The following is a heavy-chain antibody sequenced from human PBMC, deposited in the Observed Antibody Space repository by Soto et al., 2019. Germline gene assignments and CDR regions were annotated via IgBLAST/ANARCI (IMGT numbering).Heavy chain of an antibody. CDR3: ARTPHSSVGATSVVYY. V-gene: IGHV3-74*01. D-gene: IGHD1-26*01. CDR1: GLLFRLYW. CDR2: INGDGSGQ. Sequence: GSPRLSCAALGLLFRLYWMQWVRPAPRKGLVWVARINGDGSGQSYPASAQGRFTLARGHAKDTLYPQMNSLSAEGTGGYYCARTPHSSVGATSVVYYWGLGILIMVSS. J-gene: IGHJ4*02.